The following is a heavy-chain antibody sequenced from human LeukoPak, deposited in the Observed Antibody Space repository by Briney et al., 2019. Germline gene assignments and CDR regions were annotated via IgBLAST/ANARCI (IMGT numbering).Heavy chain of an antibody. V-gene: IGHV3-30*18. CDR2: ISYDGSNK. Sequence: GRSLRLSCAASGFTFSSYGMHWVRQAPGKGLEWVAVISYDGSNKYYADSVKGLFTISRDNSKNTLYLQMNSLRAEDTAVYYCAKWFGESLWGQGTLVTVSS. CDR1: GFTFSSYG. D-gene: IGHD3-10*01. CDR3: AKWFGESL. J-gene: IGHJ4*02.